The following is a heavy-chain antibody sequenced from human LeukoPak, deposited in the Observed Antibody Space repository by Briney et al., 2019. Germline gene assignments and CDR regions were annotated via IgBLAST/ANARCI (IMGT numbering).Heavy chain of an antibody. CDR1: GFTFSSYW. CDR3: VRDFSIWSGYYTDY. J-gene: IGHJ4*02. Sequence: GGSLRLSCAASGFTFSSYWMSWVRQAPGKGLEWVANIKQDGSEKYYVDSVKGRFTISRDNAKNSLYLQMNSLRAEDTAVYYCVRDFSIWSGYYTDYWGQGTLVTVSS. V-gene: IGHV3-7*01. D-gene: IGHD3-3*01. CDR2: IKQDGSEK.